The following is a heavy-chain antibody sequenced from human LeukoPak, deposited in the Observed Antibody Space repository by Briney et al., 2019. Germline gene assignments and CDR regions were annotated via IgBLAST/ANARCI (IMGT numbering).Heavy chain of an antibody. J-gene: IGHJ4*02. V-gene: IGHV1-8*01. D-gene: IGHD3-22*01. Sequence: ASVKVSCKASGYTFTSYDINWVRQATGQGPEWMGWTNPNSGNTGYAQKFQGRVTMTRNTSISTAYMELSSLRSEDTAVYYCARVRVDSSGYYYLDYWGQGTLVTVSS. CDR3: ARVRVDSSGYYYLDY. CDR1: GYTFTSYD. CDR2: TNPNSGNT.